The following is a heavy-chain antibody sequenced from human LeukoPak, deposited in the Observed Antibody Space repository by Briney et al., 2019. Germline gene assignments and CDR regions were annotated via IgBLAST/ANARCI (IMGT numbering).Heavy chain of an antibody. V-gene: IGHV3-72*01. CDR1: GFILSDHY. CDR2: TRNKAMSYTT. Sequence: GGSLRLSCAASGFILSDHYMDWVRQAPGKGLEWVGRTRNKAMSYTTDYAESVKGRFTISRDDPKKSLYLQMNSLKIEDTAVYFCARVYYESSGYYRYFDSWGQGTLVTVSS. CDR3: ARVYYESSGYYRYFDS. J-gene: IGHJ4*02. D-gene: IGHD3-22*01.